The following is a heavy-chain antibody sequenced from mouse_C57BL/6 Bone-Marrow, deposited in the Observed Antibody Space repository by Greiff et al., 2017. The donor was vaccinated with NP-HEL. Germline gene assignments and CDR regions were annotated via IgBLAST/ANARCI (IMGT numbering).Heavy chain of an antibody. J-gene: IGHJ3*01. V-gene: IGHV5-6*01. CDR2: ISSGGSYP. CDR3: ASPYDYDVAWFAY. Sequence: EVKLQESGGDLVKPGGSLKLSCAASGFTFSSYGMSWVRQTPDKRLEWVATISSGGSYPYYPDSVKGRFTISRDNAKNTLYLQMSSLKSDDTAMYYCASPYDYDVAWFAYWGQGTLVTVSA. CDR1: GFTFSSYG. D-gene: IGHD2-4*01.